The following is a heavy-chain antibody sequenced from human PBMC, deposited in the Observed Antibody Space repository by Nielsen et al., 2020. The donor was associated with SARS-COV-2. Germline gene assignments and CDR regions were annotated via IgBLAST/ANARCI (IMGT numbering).Heavy chain of an antibody. Sequence: GGSLRLSCAASGFTFSSYGMHWVRQAPGKGLEWVAVISYDGCNKYYADSVKGRFTISRDNSKNTLYLQMNSLRAEDTAVYYCAKDPFSYWGQGTLVTVSS. CDR1: GFTFSSYG. CDR2: ISYDGCNK. J-gene: IGHJ4*02. V-gene: IGHV3-30*18. CDR3: AKDPFSY.